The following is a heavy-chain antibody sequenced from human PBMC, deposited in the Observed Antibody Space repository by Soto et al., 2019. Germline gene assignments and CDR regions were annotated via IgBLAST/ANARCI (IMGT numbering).Heavy chain of an antibody. J-gene: IGHJ6*02. CDR1: GYTCTGYY. Sequence: ASVKVSCQASGYTCTGYYMHWVRQAPGQGLEWMGWINPNSGGTNYAQKFQGWVTMTRDTSISTAYMELSRLRSDDTAVYYCARGCSSTSCYAHYYGMDVWGQGTTVTVSS. CDR2: INPNSGGT. D-gene: IGHD2-2*01. V-gene: IGHV1-2*04. CDR3: ARGCSSTSCYAHYYGMDV.